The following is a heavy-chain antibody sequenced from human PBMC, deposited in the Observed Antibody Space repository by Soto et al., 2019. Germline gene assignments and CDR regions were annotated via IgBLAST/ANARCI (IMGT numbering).Heavy chain of an antibody. CDR3: ARIRVYGSGDVFDI. Sequence: QVPLVESGGGLVKPGGSLRLSCAASGFTFSDYYMSWIRQAPGKGLEWVSFISSSGSTIYYADSVKGRFTISRDNAKNSLYLQTNSLRAEDTAVYYCARIRVYGSGDVFDIWGQGTMVTVSS. CDR2: ISSSGSTI. D-gene: IGHD3-10*01. CDR1: GFTFSDYY. J-gene: IGHJ3*02. V-gene: IGHV3-11*01.